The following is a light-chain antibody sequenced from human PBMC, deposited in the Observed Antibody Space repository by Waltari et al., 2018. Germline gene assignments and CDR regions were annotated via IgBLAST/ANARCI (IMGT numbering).Light chain of an antibody. CDR1: QTITGSW. J-gene: IGKJ4*01. CDR2: GAS. V-gene: IGKV3-20*01. CDR3: EQYDGSVVT. Sequence: EIVLTQSPGTLSVSPGERVTVSCRASQTITGSWLTWYHQKPGQAPRLLIYGASNSAPGNSDRFSGSGSGTDFTLTISRLEPEDSAVYYCEQYDGSVVTFGGGTNVEIK.